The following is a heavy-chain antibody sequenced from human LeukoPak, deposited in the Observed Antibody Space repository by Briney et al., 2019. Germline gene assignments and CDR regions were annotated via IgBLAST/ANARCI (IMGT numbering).Heavy chain of an antibody. J-gene: IGHJ4*02. Sequence: SGGSLRLSCAASGFTFDNYAMHWVRQAPGKGLEWVSIIYSGGSTYYADSVKGRFAISRDNSKNTLYLQMNSLRAEDTAVFYCARDLTGDAYFDYWGQGTLVTVSS. CDR3: ARDLTGDAYFDY. CDR1: GFTFDNYA. V-gene: IGHV3-66*01. CDR2: IYSGGST. D-gene: IGHD7-27*01.